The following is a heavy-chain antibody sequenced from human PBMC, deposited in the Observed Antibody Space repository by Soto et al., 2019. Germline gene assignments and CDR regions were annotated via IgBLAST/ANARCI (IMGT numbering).Heavy chain of an antibody. CDR3: ASTTVRGVTRYYYYYGMDV. Sequence: PGGSLRLSCAASGFTVSSNYMSWVRQAPGKGLEWVSVIYSGGSTYYADSVKGRFTISRDNSKNTLYPQMNSLRAEDTAVYYCASTTVRGVTRYYYYYGMDVWGQGTTVTVSS. V-gene: IGHV3-53*01. J-gene: IGHJ6*02. D-gene: IGHD3-10*01. CDR1: GFTVSSNY. CDR2: IYSGGST.